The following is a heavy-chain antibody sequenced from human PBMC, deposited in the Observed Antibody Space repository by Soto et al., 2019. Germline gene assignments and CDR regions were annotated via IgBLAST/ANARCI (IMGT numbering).Heavy chain of an antibody. CDR3: ARGWGLIS. D-gene: IGHD3-16*01. V-gene: IGHV1-69*01. J-gene: IGHJ4*02. CDR2: IIPINGTT. CDR1: GGSLTSYP. Sequence: QMEQSGAEGSKPGSSVKVSCKPSGGSLTSYPVAWVRQSLGQGFEWMGGIIPINGTTEYAQKFQGRVTITSVESTNRATLELTGLTSEVTAVYYCARGWGLISWSPANLVTASS.